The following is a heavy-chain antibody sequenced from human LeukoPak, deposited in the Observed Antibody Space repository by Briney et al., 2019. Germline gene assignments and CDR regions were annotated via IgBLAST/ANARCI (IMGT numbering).Heavy chain of an antibody. CDR2: ISSSSSYI. CDR3: ARVNRGYYMYYFDY. D-gene: IGHD3-22*01. V-gene: IGHV3-21*01. J-gene: IGHJ4*02. Sequence: GGSLRLSCAASGFTFSSYSMNWVRQAPGKGLEWVSSISSSSSYIYYADSVKGRFTISRDNAKNSLYLQMNGLRAEDTAVYYCARVNRGYYMYYFDYWGQGTLVTVSS. CDR1: GFTFSSYS.